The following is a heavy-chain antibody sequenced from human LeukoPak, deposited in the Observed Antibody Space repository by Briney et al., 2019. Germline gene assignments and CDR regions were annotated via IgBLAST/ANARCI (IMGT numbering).Heavy chain of an antibody. D-gene: IGHD3/OR15-3a*01. J-gene: IGHJ4*02. Sequence: GGSLRLSCAASGFIFSSYWMTWVRQAPGKGLEWVANIKQDGSEQYYVDSVRGRFTISRDNARNSLYLQMNSLRGEDTATYFCAVGVGWIWTSWGQGTLVTVSS. CDR3: AVGVGWIWTS. V-gene: IGHV3-7*03. CDR1: GFIFSSYW. CDR2: IKQDGSEQ.